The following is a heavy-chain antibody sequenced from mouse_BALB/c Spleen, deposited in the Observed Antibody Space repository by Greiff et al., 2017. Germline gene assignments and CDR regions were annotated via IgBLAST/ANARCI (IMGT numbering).Heavy chain of an antibody. V-gene: IGHV14-3*02. D-gene: IGHD1-1*01. CDR1: GFNIKDTY. CDR2: IDPANGNT. CDR3: ARGSELRRAMDY. J-gene: IGHJ4*01. Sequence: VQLQQSGAELVKPGASVKLSCTASGFNIKDTYMHWVKQRPEQGLEWIGRIDPANGNTKYDPKFQGKATIKADTSSNTAYLQLSSLTSEDTAVYYCARGSELRRAMDYWGQGTSVTVSS.